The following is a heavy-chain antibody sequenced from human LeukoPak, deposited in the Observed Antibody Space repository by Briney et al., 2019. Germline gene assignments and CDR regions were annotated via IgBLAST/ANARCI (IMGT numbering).Heavy chain of an antibody. Sequence: GGSLRLSCAASGFTFSSYEMNWVRQAPGKGLEWIAYIIGSSNTIYYADSVKGRFTISRDNAKKTLYLQVNSLRAEDTAVYYCARLTLRGVIQWGQGTLVTVSS. CDR3: ARLTLRGVIQ. CDR1: GFTFSSYE. D-gene: IGHD3-10*01. J-gene: IGHJ4*02. V-gene: IGHV3-48*03. CDR2: IIGSSNTI.